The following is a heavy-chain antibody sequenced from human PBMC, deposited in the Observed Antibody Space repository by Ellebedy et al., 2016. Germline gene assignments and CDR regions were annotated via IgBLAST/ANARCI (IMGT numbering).Heavy chain of an antibody. CDR2: ISYDGSNK. Sequence: GESLKISXAASGFIFSSYAMHWVRQAPGKGLEWVAVISYDGSNKYYADSVKGRFTISRDNSKNTLYLQMNSLRAEDTAVYYCARGAPPFFVVVPAASGMDVWGQGTTVTVSS. D-gene: IGHD2-2*01. J-gene: IGHJ6*02. CDR1: GFIFSSYA. V-gene: IGHV3-30-3*01. CDR3: ARGAPPFFVVVPAASGMDV.